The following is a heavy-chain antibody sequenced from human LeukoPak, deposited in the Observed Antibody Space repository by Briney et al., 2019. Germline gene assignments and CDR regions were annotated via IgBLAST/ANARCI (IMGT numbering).Heavy chain of an antibody. CDR1: GDSITSDNYY. J-gene: IGHJ3*02. D-gene: IGHD6-13*01. V-gene: IGHV4-30-4*01. CDR2: IYYSGKT. Sequence: SETLSLTCTVSGDSITSDNYYWSWVRQPPGKGLEWIGYIYYSGKTYYNPSPESRVTISVDTSKNQFSLRLNSVTAADTAVYYCAREVKEAASSDAFDIWGQGTMVTVSS. CDR3: AREVKEAASSDAFDI.